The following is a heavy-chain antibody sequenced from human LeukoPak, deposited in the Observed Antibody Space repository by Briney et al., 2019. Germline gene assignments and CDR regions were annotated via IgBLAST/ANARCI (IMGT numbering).Heavy chain of an antibody. Sequence: ASVKVSCKASGYTFTTYYMHWVRQAPGQGLEWMGLIDPSGGSTSAAEKFQGRVTMTRDTSTSTVYMELSSLGSEDTAVYHCARARRPGGYASGFFDYWGQGTLVTVSS. V-gene: IGHV1-46*01. J-gene: IGHJ4*02. CDR1: GYTFTTYY. D-gene: IGHD3-10*01. CDR3: ARARRPGGYASGFFDY. CDR2: IDPSGGST.